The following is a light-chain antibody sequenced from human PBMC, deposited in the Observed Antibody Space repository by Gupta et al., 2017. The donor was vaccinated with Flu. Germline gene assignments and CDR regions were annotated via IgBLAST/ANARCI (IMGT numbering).Light chain of an antibody. CDR3: QQFHDWPRT. V-gene: IGKV3D-15*01. CDR2: GAS. CDR1: QSIGSS. Sequence: EIVMTQSPATLSVSPGDRASLSCRASQSIGSSLAWYQQKGGQAPRLLIYGASTRATGIPSRFSGSGSGTEFTLTISILQSEDIAVYYCQQFHDWPRTFGQGTKVEIK. J-gene: IGKJ1*01.